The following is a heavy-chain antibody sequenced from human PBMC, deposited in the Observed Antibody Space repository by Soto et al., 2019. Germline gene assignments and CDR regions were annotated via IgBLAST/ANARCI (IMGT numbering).Heavy chain of an antibody. V-gene: IGHV3-23*01. J-gene: IGHJ4*02. D-gene: IGHD5-12*01. CDR2: ISGSGGST. CDR1: RFTVSSCA. Sequence: GVSPRLSCASCRFTVSSCAMTLFRQPPGKGLEWVSAISGSGGSTYYADSVKGRFTISRDNSKNTLYLQMNSLRAEDTAVYYCARSDIVATKKPVDYWGQGTLVIVPQ. CDR3: ARSDIVATKKPVDY.